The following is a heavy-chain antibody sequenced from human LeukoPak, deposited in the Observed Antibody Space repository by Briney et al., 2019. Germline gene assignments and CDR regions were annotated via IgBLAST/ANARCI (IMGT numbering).Heavy chain of an antibody. CDR2: INPKSGAT. CDR3: ARVLKRSITVTIYYFDY. J-gene: IGHJ4*02. Sequence: ASVKVSCKASGYTFTGHYMYWVRQAPGHGLEWMGWINPKSGATSYAQKFQGRVIMTRDTSINTAYMELSWLRSDDTAVYYCARVLKRSITVTIYYFDYWGQGTLVTVSS. D-gene: IGHD4-17*01. CDR1: GYTFTGHY. V-gene: IGHV1-2*02.